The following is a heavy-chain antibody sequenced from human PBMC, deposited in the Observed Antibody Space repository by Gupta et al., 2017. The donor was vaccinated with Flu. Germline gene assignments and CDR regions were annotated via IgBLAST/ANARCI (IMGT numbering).Heavy chain of an antibody. D-gene: IGHD2-15*01. CDR3: ARQGDIGY. V-gene: IGHV1-2*02. CDR2: INPKNGGT. Sequence: VRLGQSGAEVKQPGASVRVSCKTSGYNFTDFYIHWVRQAPGQGLEWMGWINPKNGGTNYAQKFQDRVTLTRDTSITTAYMDLTRLTSHDTAIYYCARQGDIGYWGQGTLVTVSS. J-gene: IGHJ4*02. CDR1: GYNFTDFY.